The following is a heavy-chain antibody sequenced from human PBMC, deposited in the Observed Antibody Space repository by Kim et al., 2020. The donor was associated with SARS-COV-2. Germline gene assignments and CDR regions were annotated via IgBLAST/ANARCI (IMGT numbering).Heavy chain of an antibody. CDR1: GFIVSSNF. V-gene: IGHV3-66*01. CDR3: ARDYGDWFFDY. J-gene: IGHJ4*02. D-gene: IGHD4-17*01. CDR2: LYSGGST. Sequence: GGSLRLSCAASGFIVSSNFMSWVRQAPGKGLEWVSVLYSGGSTFYADSVKGRFTISRDNSKNTLYLQMNSLRAEDTAVYYCARDYGDWFFDYWGQGTLVT.